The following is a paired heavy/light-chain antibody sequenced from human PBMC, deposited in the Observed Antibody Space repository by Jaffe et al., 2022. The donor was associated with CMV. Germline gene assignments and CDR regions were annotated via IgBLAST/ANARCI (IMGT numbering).Heavy chain of an antibody. CDR1: GGSISSYY. D-gene: IGHD2-15*01. CDR2: IYYSGST. J-gene: IGHJ5*02. CDR3: ARAPPYCSGGSCYPNWFHP. Sequence: QVQLQESGPGLVKPSETLSLTCTVSGGSISSYYWSWIRQPPGKGLEWIGHIYYSGSTNYNPSLKSRVTISIDTSKNQFSLKLGSVTAADTAVYYCARAPPYCSGGSCYPNWFHPWGQGTLVTVSS. V-gene: IGHV4-59*01.
Light chain of an antibody. CDR3: QAWDSSTSVV. CDR1: KLDNKY. J-gene: IGLJ2*01. Sequence: SYELTQPPSVSVSPGQTASITCSGDKLDNKYACWYQQKPGQSPVLVIYQDNKRPSWIPERFSGSNSGSTATLTISGTQAMDEADYYCQAWDSSTSVVFGGGTKLTVL. CDR2: QDN. V-gene: IGLV3-1*01.